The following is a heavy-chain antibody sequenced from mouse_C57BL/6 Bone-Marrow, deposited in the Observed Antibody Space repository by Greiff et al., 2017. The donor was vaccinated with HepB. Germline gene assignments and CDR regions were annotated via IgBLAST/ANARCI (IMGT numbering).Heavy chain of an antibody. V-gene: IGHV6-3*01. D-gene: IGHD1-1*01. CDR2: IRLKSDNYAT. CDR1: GFTFSNYW. Sequence: EVKVEESGGGLVQPGGSMKLSCVASGFTFSNYWMNWVRQSPEKGLEWVAQIRLKSDNYATHYAESVKGRFTISRDDSKSSVYLQMNNLRAEDTGIYYCTDFTTVEGFAYWGQGTLVTVSA. J-gene: IGHJ3*01. CDR3: TDFTTVEGFAY.